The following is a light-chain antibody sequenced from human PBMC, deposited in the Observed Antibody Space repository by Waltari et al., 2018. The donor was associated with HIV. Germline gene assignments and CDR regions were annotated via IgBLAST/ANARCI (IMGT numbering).Light chain of an antibody. V-gene: IGKV1-9*01. Sequence: DIQLTQSPSFLSASVGDRVTITCRASQGISSYLAWYQQKPGKAPKLLIYGASTLRSGVPSRFSGSGSETEFTLTISSLQPEDLATYYCQQVNTYPLTFGGGTKVEIK. CDR3: QQVNTYPLT. CDR1: QGISSY. CDR2: GAS. J-gene: IGKJ4*01.